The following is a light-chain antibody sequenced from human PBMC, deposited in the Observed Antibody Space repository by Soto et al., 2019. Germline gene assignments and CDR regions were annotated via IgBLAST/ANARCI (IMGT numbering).Light chain of an antibody. CDR2: LDSDGSH. Sequence: QPALTQSPSASASLGASVKLTCTLSSGHSSYAIAWHQQQPEKGPRYLMKLDSDGSHSKGDGIPDRFSGSSSGAERYLTISGLQSEDEADYYCQTWVTGIRVFGGGTKLTVL. V-gene: IGLV4-69*01. CDR3: QTWVTGIRV. CDR1: SGHSSYA. J-gene: IGLJ3*02.